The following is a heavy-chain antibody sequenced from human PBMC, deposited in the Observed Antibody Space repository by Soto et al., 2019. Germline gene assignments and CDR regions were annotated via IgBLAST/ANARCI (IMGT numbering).Heavy chain of an antibody. CDR2: ISYDGSNK. D-gene: IGHD2-15*01. J-gene: IGHJ4*02. V-gene: IGHV3-30*18. CDR1: GFTISSYD. Sequence: QVQRAESGGGVVQPGRSLRLSCAASGFTISSYDMHWVRQAPGKGLEWVAVISYDGSNKYYADSVKGRFTMSRDNSKNTLYLQMNSLRAEDTAVYYCAKDRARYCGGGICYSIFDYWGQGTLVTVSP. CDR3: AKDRARYCGGGICYSIFDY.